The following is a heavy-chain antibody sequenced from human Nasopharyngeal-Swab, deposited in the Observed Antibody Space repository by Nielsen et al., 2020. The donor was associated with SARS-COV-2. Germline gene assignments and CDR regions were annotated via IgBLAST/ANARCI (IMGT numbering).Heavy chain of an antibody. V-gene: IGHV3-7*01. D-gene: IGHD5-18*01. CDR3: ARDPSYGRKFDY. J-gene: IGHJ4*02. Sequence: WIRQPPGKGLEWVAIIKQDGSEEKYVDSVRGRFTISRDNAKSSLYLQMSSLRDEDTAVYYCARDPSYGRKFDYWGQGTLVTVSS. CDR2: IKQDGSEE.